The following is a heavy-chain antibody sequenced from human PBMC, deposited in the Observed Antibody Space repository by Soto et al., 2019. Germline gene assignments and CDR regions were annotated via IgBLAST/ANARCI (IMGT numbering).Heavy chain of an antibody. V-gene: IGHV3-33*01. CDR3: ARVYGSGTYPIDY. J-gene: IGHJ4*02. Sequence: QVQLVESGGGVVQPGRSLRLSCAASGFAFSSYGMHWVRQAPGKGLEWVTVIWSGGSDKYYADSVKGRFTISRENSKNTLYLQMNSLRAEDTAVYYCARVYGSGTYPIDYWGQGTLVTVSS. CDR1: GFAFSSYG. D-gene: IGHD3-10*01. CDR2: IWSGGSDK.